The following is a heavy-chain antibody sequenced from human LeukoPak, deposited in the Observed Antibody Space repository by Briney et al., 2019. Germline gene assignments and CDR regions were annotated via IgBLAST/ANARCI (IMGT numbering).Heavy chain of an antibody. V-gene: IGHV3-53*01. CDR3: ARDPDDRSGLDAFET. CDR1: GFSASSNN. CDR2: MHSDGST. Sequence: PGGALRLPCSGSGFSASSNNMNWVRQTSGQGLEGVSVMHSDGSTFYAESVKGRFTISRDKSKNMFYLQMDSLRAEDTAVYYCARDPDDRSGLDAFETWGQGTKVTVS. D-gene: IGHD3-22*01. J-gene: IGHJ3*02.